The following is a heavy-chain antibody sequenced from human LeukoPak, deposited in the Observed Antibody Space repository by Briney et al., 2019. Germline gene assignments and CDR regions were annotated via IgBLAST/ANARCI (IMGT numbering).Heavy chain of an antibody. CDR1: GGSISTSNYY. Sequence: PSETLSLTCTVSGGSISTSNYYWSWVRQPPGKGLEWIGEIYHSGSTNYNPSLKSRVTISVDKSKNQFSLKLSSVTAADTAVYYCAREGQKRGVAGFAIDSEHYFDYWGQGTLVTVSS. D-gene: IGHD2-21*01. CDR2: IYHSGST. J-gene: IGHJ4*02. V-gene: IGHV4-4*02. CDR3: AREGQKRGVAGFAIDSEHYFDY.